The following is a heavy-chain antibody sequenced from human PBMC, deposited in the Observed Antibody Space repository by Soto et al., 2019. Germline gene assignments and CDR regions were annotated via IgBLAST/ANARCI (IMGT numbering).Heavy chain of an antibody. D-gene: IGHD6-19*01. CDR3: ARHIAVTGTRGFDY. V-gene: IGHV4-4*02. CDR2: IYHSGTA. CDR1: GGSISSSNW. J-gene: IGHJ4*02. Sequence: QVQLQESGPGLVKPSGTLSLTCAVSGGSISSSNWWSWVRQPPGKGLEWIGEIYHSGTANYNPSRRSRVTISMDKSNNQISLDLSSVTAADSAVYFCARHIAVTGTRGFDYWGQGTLVTVSS.